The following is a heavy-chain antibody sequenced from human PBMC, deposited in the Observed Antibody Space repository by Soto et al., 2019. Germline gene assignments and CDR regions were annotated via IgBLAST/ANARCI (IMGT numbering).Heavy chain of an antibody. V-gene: IGHV4-59*01. CDR1: GGSISSYY. CDR3: ARLLPHYYDSSGYLNLFWFDP. CDR2: IYYSGST. D-gene: IGHD3-22*01. Sequence: SETLSLTCTVSGGSISSYYWSWIRQPPGKGLEWIGYIYYSGSTNYNPSLKSRVTISVDTSKNQFSLKLSSVTAADTAVYYCARLLPHYYDSSGYLNLFWFDPWGQGTLVTVSS. J-gene: IGHJ5*02.